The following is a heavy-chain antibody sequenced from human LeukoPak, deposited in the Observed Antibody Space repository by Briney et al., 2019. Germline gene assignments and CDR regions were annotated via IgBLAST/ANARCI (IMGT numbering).Heavy chain of an antibody. CDR1: GDSISSGYY. J-gene: IGHJ6*02. V-gene: IGHV4-61*01. D-gene: IGHD2-2*01. Sequence: NPSETLSLTCTVSGDSISSGYYWSWIRQPPEKGLEWIGYIQYSGSTKYNPSLKSRVSVSVDTSKNQFSLQLNSVTAADTAVYYCARDHIVVVPAAKGYYYYGMDVWGQGTTVTVSS. CDR2: IQYSGST. CDR3: ARDHIVVVPAAKGYYYYGMDV.